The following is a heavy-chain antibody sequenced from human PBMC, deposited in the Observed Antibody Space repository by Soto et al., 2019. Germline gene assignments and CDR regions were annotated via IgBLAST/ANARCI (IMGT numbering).Heavy chain of an antibody. CDR1: GFTFSTYG. CDR3: AKDLQAYGDYDYYCYGLDV. Sequence: QVQLVESGGGVVPPGTSLRLSCAASGFTFSTYGMHWVRQTPGKGLEWVALISYDGTNKYYADSVKGRFTISGDNSKNTLYLQMNSLSAEDTAVYYCAKDLQAYGDYDYYCYGLDVWGQGTTVSVSS. J-gene: IGHJ6*02. V-gene: IGHV3-30*18. D-gene: IGHD4-17*01. CDR2: ISYDGTNK.